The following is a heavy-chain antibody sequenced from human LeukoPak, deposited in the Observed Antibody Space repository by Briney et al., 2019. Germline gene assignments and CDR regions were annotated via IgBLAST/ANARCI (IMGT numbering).Heavy chain of an antibody. J-gene: IGHJ4*02. CDR1: GGTFSSYA. V-gene: IGHV1-69*13. CDR2: IIPIFGTA. CDR3: ARGGYDSSGYHYFDY. Sequence: ASVKVSCKASGGTFSSYATSWVRQAPGQGLEWMGGIIPIFGTANYAQKFQGRVTITADESTSTAYMELSSLRSEDTAVYCCARGGYDSSGYHYFDYWGQGTLVTVSS. D-gene: IGHD3-22*01.